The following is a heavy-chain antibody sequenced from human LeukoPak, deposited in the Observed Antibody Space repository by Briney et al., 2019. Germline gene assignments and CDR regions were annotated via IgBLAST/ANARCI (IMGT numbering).Heavy chain of an antibody. CDR2: ISGSGGST. CDR1: GFAFSGYA. D-gene: IGHD3-10*01. Sequence: QPGGSLRLSCVASGFAFSGYAMSWVRQAPGKGLEWVSVISGSGGSTNYADSVKGRFTISRDNSKNTLYLQMNSLRAEDTAVYYCAKGSGSGSYGFDPWGQGTLVTVSS. J-gene: IGHJ5*02. V-gene: IGHV3-23*01. CDR3: AKGSGSGSYGFDP.